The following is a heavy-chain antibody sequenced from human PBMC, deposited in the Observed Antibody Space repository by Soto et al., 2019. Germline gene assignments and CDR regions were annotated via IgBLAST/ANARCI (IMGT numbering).Heavy chain of an antibody. J-gene: IGHJ4*02. CDR1: GGTFSSYA. CDR3: ARDSVDILTGYYVLDY. V-gene: IGHV1-69*13. Sequence: GASVKVSCKASGGTFSSYAISWVRQAPGQGLEWMGGIIPIFGTANYAQKFQGRVTITADESTSTAYMELSSLRSEDTAVYYCARDSVDILTGYYVLDYWGQGTLVTVSS. D-gene: IGHD3-9*01. CDR2: IIPIFGTA.